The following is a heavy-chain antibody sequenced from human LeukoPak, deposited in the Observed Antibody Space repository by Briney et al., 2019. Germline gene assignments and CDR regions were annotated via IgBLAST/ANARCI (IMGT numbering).Heavy chain of an antibody. Sequence: GASVNVSCKASGGTFSSYAISWVRQAPGQGLEWMGGIIAIFGTANYAQKFQGRVTITADESTSTAYMELSSLRSEDTAVYYCASQRIYDSSGYYFWGQGTLVTVSS. J-gene: IGHJ4*02. CDR1: GGTFSSYA. CDR3: ASQRIYDSSGYYF. V-gene: IGHV1-69*13. CDR2: IIAIFGTA. D-gene: IGHD3-22*01.